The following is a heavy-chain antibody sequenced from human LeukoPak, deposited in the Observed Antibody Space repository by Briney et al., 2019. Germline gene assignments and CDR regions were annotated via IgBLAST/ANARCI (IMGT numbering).Heavy chain of an antibody. D-gene: IGHD4-17*01. Sequence: SPSETLSLTCTVSGGSISSYYWSWIRQPPWKGLEWIGYIYYSGSTNYNPSLKSRVTISVDTSKNQFSLKLSSVTAADTAVYYCARHLLSPVKNWFDPWGQGTLVTVSS. CDR2: IYYSGST. CDR1: GGSISSYY. J-gene: IGHJ5*02. CDR3: ARHLLSPVKNWFDP. V-gene: IGHV4-59*08.